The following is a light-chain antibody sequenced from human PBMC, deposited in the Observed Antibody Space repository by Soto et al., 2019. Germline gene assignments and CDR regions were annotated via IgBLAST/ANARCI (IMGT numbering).Light chain of an antibody. J-gene: IGLJ1*01. CDR1: SSDVGGYSY. V-gene: IGLV2-14*01. CDR2: EVS. Sequence: QSALTQPASVSGSPGHSITISCTGTSSDVGGYSYVSWYQQHPGKAPKLLIYEVSNRPSGVSDRFSGSKSGNTASLTISGLQAEDEADYYCSSYTSRGTYVFGTGTKVTVL. CDR3: SSYTSRGTYV.